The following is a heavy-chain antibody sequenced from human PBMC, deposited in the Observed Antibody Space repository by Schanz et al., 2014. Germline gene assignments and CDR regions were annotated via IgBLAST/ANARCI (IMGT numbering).Heavy chain of an antibody. V-gene: IGHV3-33*08. J-gene: IGHJ4*02. CDR2: IWYDGSNK. Sequence: VQLLESGGGLVQPGGSLRLSCAASGFTFSSYAMSWVRQAPGKGLEWVAFIWYDGSNKYYADSVKGRFTISRDNSKNTLYLQMNSLRAGDTAVYYCARRTDWNRHYWGQGALVAVSS. CDR1: GFTFSSYA. D-gene: IGHD1-1*01. CDR3: ARRTDWNRHY.